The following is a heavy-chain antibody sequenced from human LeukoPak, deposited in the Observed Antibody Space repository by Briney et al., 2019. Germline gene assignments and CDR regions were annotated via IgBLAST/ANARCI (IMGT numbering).Heavy chain of an antibody. CDR3: AKDLSSAITSALVLDV. D-gene: IGHD3-22*01. CDR1: GFTFDDYA. Sequence: GRSLRLSCAVSGFTFDDYAMHWVRQAPGKGLEWVSGITWNRDNIGYGDSVKGRFTISRDNVKNVLYLQMTSLRPEDTALYYCAKDLSSAITSALVLDVWGQGTTVIVSS. V-gene: IGHV3-9*01. CDR2: ITWNRDNI. J-gene: IGHJ6*02.